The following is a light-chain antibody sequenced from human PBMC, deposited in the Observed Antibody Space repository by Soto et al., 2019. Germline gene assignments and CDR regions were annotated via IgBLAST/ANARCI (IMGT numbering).Light chain of an antibody. J-gene: IGKJ4*01. V-gene: IGKV1-39*01. CDR1: QSISSH. CDR3: QQSYSTPLT. CDR2: GAS. Sequence: DIQMTQSPSSLSASVGDRVTITCRASQSISSHLNWYQQKPGKAPKLLMYGASSLQSGVPSRFSGSGSGTDLTLTISSLQPEDFATYYCQQSYSTPLTFGGGTKVDIK.